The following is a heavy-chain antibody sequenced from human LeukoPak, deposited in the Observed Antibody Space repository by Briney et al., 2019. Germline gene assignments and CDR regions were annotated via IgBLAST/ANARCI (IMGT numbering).Heavy chain of an antibody. J-gene: IGHJ4*02. V-gene: IGHV4-39*01. CDR1: GGSISYTNYY. Sequence: SDTLSLTCTVSGGSISYTNYYWGWIRQPPGKGLEWIGTIFYTGTYYNPSLKSRATISVDTSKDQFSLTLSSVTAADTAVYYCARLYSGSCYFDYWGQGILVTVSS. D-gene: IGHD1-26*01. CDR2: IFYTGT. CDR3: ARLYSGSCYFDY.